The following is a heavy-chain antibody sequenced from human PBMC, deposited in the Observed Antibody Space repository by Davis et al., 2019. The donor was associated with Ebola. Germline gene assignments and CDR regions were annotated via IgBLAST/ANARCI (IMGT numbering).Heavy chain of an antibody. J-gene: IGHJ6*04. CDR3: AGDRDREYGMDV. V-gene: IGHV3-30*04. Sequence: PGGSLRLSCAASGFTFSSYAMHWVRQAPGKGLEWVAVISYDGSNKYYADSVKGRFTISRDNSKNTLYLQMNSLRAEDTAVYYCAGDRDREYGMDVWGTGTTVTVSS. CDR2: ISYDGSNK. CDR1: GFTFSSYA. D-gene: IGHD5-24*01.